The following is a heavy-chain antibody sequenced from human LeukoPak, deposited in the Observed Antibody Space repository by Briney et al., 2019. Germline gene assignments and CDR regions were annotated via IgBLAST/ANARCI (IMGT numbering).Heavy chain of an antibody. CDR2: IYGDGST. D-gene: IGHD1-26*01. Sequence: PSETLSLTCTVSGGSITSYYWTWIRQPPGKGLEWIGFIYGDGSTKYNPSLKSRVTMSVDTSKNQFSLKLSSATAADSAVYYCARDKDSGTNHAKGRYDVWGQGTMVTVSS. CDR3: ARDKDSGTNHAKGRYDV. V-gene: IGHV4-59*01. J-gene: IGHJ3*01. CDR1: GGSITSYY.